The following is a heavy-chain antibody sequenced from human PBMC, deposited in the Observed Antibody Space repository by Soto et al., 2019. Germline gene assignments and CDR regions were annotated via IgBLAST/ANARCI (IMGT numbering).Heavy chain of an antibody. D-gene: IGHD6-13*01. V-gene: IGHV1-69*02. J-gene: IGHJ6*02. Sequence: QVQLVQSGAEVKKPGSSVKVSCKASGGTFSSYTISWVRQAPGQGLEWMGRIIPILGIANYAQKFQGRVTITADKSTSTAYMELSSLRSEDTAVYYCARGGVGSSEDYYHYYGMDVWGQGTTVTVSS. CDR1: GGTFSSYT. CDR2: IIPILGIA. CDR3: ARGGVGSSEDYYHYYGMDV.